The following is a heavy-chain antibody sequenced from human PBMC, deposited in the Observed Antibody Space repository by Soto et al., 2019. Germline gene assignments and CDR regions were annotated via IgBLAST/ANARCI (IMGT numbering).Heavy chain of an antibody. D-gene: IGHD3-3*01. CDR3: ARGYMTYYDFWSGYYDNWFDP. V-gene: IGHV1-8*01. CDR1: GYTFTSYD. CDR2: MNPNSGNT. J-gene: IGHJ5*02. Sequence: ASVKVSCKASGYTFTSYDINWVRQATGQGLEWMGWMNPNSGNTGYAQKFQGRVTMTRNTSISTAYMELSSLRSEDTAVYYCARGYMTYYDFWSGYYDNWFDPWGQGTLVTVSS.